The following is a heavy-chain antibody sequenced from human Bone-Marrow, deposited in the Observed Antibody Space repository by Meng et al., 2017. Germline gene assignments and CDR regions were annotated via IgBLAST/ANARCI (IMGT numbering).Heavy chain of an antibody. J-gene: IGHJ3*02. Sequence: QVQLQESGPGLVKPSQTLARTGTVAGGSISSGDYYWSWIRQPPGKGLEWIGYIYYSGTTKYNPSLKSRVTISVDTSKNQFSLRLSSVTAADTAMYYCASAFSSGYVRDGFDIWGQGAMVTVSS. D-gene: IGHD3-22*01. CDR1: GGSISSGDYY. CDR3: ASAFSSGYVRDGFDI. CDR2: IYYSGTT. V-gene: IGHV4-61*08.